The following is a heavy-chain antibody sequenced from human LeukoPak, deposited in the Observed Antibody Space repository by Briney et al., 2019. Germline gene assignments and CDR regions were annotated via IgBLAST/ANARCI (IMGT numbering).Heavy chain of an antibody. CDR3: ARDWGEFGELFFQY. D-gene: IGHD3-10*01. Sequence: SETLSLTCTVSGGSISSSSYYWGWIRQPPGKGLEWIGSIYYSGSTYYNPSLKSRVTISVDTSKNQFSLKLSSVTAADTAVYYCARDWGEFGELFFQYWGQGILVTVSP. CDR1: GGSISSSSYY. CDR2: IYYSGST. J-gene: IGHJ4*02. V-gene: IGHV4-39*01.